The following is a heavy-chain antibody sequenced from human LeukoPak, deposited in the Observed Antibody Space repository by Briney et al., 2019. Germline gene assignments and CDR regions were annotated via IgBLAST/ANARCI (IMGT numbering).Heavy chain of an antibody. V-gene: IGHV5-51*01. CDR2: IYPGDSDT. CDR3: ARAGYSNRWDGVDY. Sequence: GESLRISCKGSGYTFTNYWIGWVRQMPGKGLEFMGIIYPGDSDTRYSPSFQGQVTISVDKSINTAYLQWSSLKASDSAMYYCARAGYSNRWDGVDYWGQGTLVTVSS. CDR1: GYTFTNYW. D-gene: IGHD2/OR15-2a*01. J-gene: IGHJ4*02.